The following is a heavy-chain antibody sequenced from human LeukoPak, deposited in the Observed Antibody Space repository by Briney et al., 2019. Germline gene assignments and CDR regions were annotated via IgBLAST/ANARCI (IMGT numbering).Heavy chain of an antibody. CDR1: GVSITNGHHF. Sequence: SQTLSLTCTVSGVSITNGHHFWSWIRQPAGKSLEWIGRIQASGSTSYNPSLKSRVTISLDTSKNQFSLKLSSLTAADTAIYYCARGIDYAWEVQGYWGQGTLVTVSS. V-gene: IGHV4-61*02. D-gene: IGHD1-26*01. J-gene: IGHJ4*02. CDR3: ARGIDYAWEVQGY. CDR2: IQASGST.